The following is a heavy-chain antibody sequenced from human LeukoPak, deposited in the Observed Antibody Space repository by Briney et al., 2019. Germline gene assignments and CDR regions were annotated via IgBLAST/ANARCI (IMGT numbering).Heavy chain of an antibody. CDR2: INHSGST. D-gene: IGHD3-10*01. CDR3: ARRPMVRGPFDY. J-gene: IGHJ4*02. V-gene: IGHV4-34*01. Sequence: SETLSLTCAVYGVSFSGYYWSWIRQPPGKGLEWIGEINHSGSTNYNPSLKSRVTISVDTSKNQFSLKLSSVTAADTAVYYCARRPMVRGPFDYWGQGTLVTVSS. CDR1: GVSFSGYY.